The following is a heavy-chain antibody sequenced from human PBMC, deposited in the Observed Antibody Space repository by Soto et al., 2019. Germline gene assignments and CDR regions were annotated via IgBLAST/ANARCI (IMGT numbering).Heavy chain of an antibody. V-gene: IGHV3-33*01. Sequence: GGSLRLSCAASGFTFSSCGMHWVRQAPGKGLEWVAVIWYDGSNKYYADSVKGRFTIPRDNSKNTLYLQMNSLRAEDTAVYYCARDLLHASTPFDYWGQGTLVTVSS. D-gene: IGHD3-16*01. CDR3: ARDLLHASTPFDY. CDR1: GFTFSSCG. J-gene: IGHJ4*02. CDR2: IWYDGSNK.